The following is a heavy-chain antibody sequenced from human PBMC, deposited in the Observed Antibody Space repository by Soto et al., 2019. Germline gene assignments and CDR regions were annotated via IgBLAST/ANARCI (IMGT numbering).Heavy chain of an antibody. Sequence: GGSLRLSCAASGFTFSSYGMHWVRQAPGKGLEWVAVIWYDGSNKYYADSVKGRFTISRDNSKNTLYLQMNSLRAEDTAVYYCARDGASSEYSYVSRYYFDFWGQGSLDTGSS. J-gene: IGHJ4*02. CDR2: IWYDGSNK. CDR3: ARDGASSEYSYVSRYYFDF. V-gene: IGHV3-33*01. D-gene: IGHD5-18*01. CDR1: GFTFSSYG.